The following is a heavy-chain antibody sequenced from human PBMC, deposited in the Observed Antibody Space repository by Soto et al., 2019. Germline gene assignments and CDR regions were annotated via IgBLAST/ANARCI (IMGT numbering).Heavy chain of an antibody. Sequence: GGSLRLSCAASGFTFSSYDMSWVRQAPGKGLEWVSGISARGDRTYYADSVKGRFTISRDNSKNTLYLQMNSLRVEDTAVYYYAKRGCSTTCRGFDYWGLGTLVTVSS. D-gene: IGHD2-2*01. V-gene: IGHV3-23*01. CDR2: ISARGDRT. CDR1: GFTFSSYD. J-gene: IGHJ4*02. CDR3: AKRGCSTTCRGFDY.